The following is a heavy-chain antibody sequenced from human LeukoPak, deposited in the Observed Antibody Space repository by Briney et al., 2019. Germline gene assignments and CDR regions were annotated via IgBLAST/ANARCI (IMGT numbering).Heavy chain of an antibody. CDR2: IKPDGSDK. V-gene: IGHV3-7*01. Sequence: GGSLRLSCAASGFTFSSYWMSWVRQAPGKGLEWVANIKPDGSDKYYVDSVKGRFTISRDNAKNSLYLQMDSLRAEDTAVYYCARDWAVTPRYFDLWGRGTLVTVSS. D-gene: IGHD4-17*01. CDR3: ARDWAVTPRYFDL. J-gene: IGHJ2*01. CDR1: GFTFSSYW.